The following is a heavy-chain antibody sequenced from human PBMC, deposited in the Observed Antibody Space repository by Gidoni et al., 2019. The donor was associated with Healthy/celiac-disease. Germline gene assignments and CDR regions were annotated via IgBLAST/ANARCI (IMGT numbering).Heavy chain of an antibody. CDR2: INPNSGGT. CDR1: GYTFTGYY. V-gene: IGHV1-2*02. D-gene: IGHD3-22*01. J-gene: IGHJ4*02. Sequence: QVQLVQSGAEVKKPGASVKVSCKASGYTFTGYYMHWVRQAPGQGLEWMGWINPNSGGTNYAQKFQGRVTMTRDTSISTAYMELSRLRSDDTAVYYCARAYYYDSSGYSDFDYWGQGTLVTVSS. CDR3: ARAYYYDSSGYSDFDY.